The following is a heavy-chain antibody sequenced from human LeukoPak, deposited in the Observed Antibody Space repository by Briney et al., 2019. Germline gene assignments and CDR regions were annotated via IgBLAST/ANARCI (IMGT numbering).Heavy chain of an antibody. CDR2: ISGSGGST. CDR3: AKVDTAMLRSFDC. CDR1: GFTFSSSA. D-gene: IGHD5-18*01. V-gene: IGHV3-23*01. J-gene: IGHJ4*02. Sequence: GGSLRLSCAASGFTFSSSAMSWVRLAPGKGLEWVSTISGSGGSTYYAGSVKGRFTISRDNSKDTLYLQMNSLRAEDTAVYYCAKVDTAMLRSFDCWGQGTLVTVSS.